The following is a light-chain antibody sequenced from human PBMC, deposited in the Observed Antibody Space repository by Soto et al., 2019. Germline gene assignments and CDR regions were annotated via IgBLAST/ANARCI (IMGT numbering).Light chain of an antibody. CDR1: SSDVGNYNY. CDR3: CSYAGSYTWV. Sequence: QSALTQPRSVSGSPGQSVTISCTGTSSDVGNYNYVSWYQQHPGKAPKVMIYDVNKWPSGVPDRFSGSKSGNTASLTISRLQAEDEADYYCCSYAGSYTWVFGGGTKVTVL. CDR2: DVN. J-gene: IGLJ3*02. V-gene: IGLV2-11*01.